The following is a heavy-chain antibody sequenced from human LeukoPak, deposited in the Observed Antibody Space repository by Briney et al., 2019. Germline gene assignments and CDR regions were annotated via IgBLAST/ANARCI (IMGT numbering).Heavy chain of an antibody. D-gene: IGHD3-9*01. J-gene: IGHJ3*02. CDR3: ARARYVNSFYAFDI. CDR2: ITGDGITT. V-gene: IGHV3-74*01. Sequence: GESLRLSCAASGLTFQNTWMHWIRQAPGKGLVWVSRITGDGITTTYADSVKGRFTISRDNAKNTLYLQMNSLRAEDTAVYYCARARYVNSFYAFDIWGQGTLVTVSS. CDR1: GLTFQNTW.